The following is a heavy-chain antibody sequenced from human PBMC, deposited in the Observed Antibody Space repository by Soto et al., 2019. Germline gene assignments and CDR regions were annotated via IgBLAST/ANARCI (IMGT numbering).Heavy chain of an antibody. J-gene: IGHJ4*02. D-gene: IGHD2-15*01. V-gene: IGHV3-30*18. CDR1: GFTFSTYD. CDR3: AKVSIAKSSAETFDS. CDR2: ISYDTSYK. Sequence: QVQLVESGGGVVQPGGSLRLSCAVSGFTFSTYDMHWVRQAPGKGLEWVAVISYDTSYKNHVDSVKGRFTISRDNSKNTLYLQMTSLRAEDTAVYYCAKVSIAKSSAETFDSWGQGTLVTVSS.